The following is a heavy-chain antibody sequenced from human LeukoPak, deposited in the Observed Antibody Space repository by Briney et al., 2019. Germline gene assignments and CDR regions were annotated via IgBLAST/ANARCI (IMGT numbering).Heavy chain of an antibody. J-gene: IGHJ4*02. CDR2: INHSGST. V-gene: IGHV4-39*07. Sequence: PSETLSLTCTVSGGSIRSRDYYWGWIRQPPGKGLEWIGEINHSGSTNYNPSLKSRVTISVDTSKNQFSLKLSSVTAADTAVYYCARVLGRFLATILNWGQGTLVTVSS. CDR1: GGSIRSRDYY. D-gene: IGHD5-24*01. CDR3: ARVLGRFLATILN.